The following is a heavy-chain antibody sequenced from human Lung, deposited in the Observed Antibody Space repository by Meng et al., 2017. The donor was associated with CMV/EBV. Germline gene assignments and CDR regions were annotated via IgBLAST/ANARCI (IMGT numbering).Heavy chain of an antibody. CDR1: GYSFTSYG. V-gene: IGHV5-51*01. D-gene: IGHD6-6*01. J-gene: IGHJ5*02. Sequence: XVSXXGSGYSFTSYGIGWVRQMPGKGLEWMGIIYPGNSDTRYSPSFQGQVTISTDTSTSTAYLQWSSLKASDTAMYYCARGVYSSSSNWFDPWGQGPMVTVSS. CDR2: IYPGNSDT. CDR3: ARGVYSSSSNWFDP.